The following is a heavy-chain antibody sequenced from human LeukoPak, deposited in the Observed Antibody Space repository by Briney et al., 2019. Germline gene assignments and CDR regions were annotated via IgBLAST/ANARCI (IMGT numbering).Heavy chain of an antibody. CDR1: GYTLTEFS. Sequence: ASLKVSCKVSGYTLTEFSMHWVRQAPGKGLEWMSGFDPEDGETNYAQKFQGRVTMTEDTSTDTAYMELSSLRAEDTAVYYCATGPDPYYYGSGSYLSGMDVWGKGTTVTASS. CDR3: ATGPDPYYYGSGSYLSGMDV. D-gene: IGHD3-10*01. J-gene: IGHJ6*04. V-gene: IGHV1-24*01. CDR2: FDPEDGET.